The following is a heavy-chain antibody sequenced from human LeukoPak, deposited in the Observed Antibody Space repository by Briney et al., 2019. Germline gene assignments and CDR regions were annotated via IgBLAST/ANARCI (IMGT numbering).Heavy chain of an antibody. J-gene: IGHJ4*02. CDR1: GGSISSGNYY. CDR2: IYYSGST. Sequence: SQALSLTCTVSGGSISSGNYYWSWIRQHPGKGLEWIGYIYYSGSTNYNPSLKSRVTISVDTSKNQFSLKLSSVTAADTAVYYCARRAPYSGSYYFDYWGQGTLVTVSS. CDR3: ARRAPYSGSYYFDY. V-gene: IGHV4-61*01. D-gene: IGHD1-26*01.